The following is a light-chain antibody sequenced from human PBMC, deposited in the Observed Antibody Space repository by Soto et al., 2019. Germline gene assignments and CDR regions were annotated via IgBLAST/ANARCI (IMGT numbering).Light chain of an antibody. CDR3: QQSYNTPFT. CDR1: QSITTY. Sequence: DIQMTQSPSSLSASVGDRVTISCRARQSITTYLNWYQQKPGKAPNLVISAASSLQSGVPSRFRASGSGTEFTLTIDNLQLEDFATYYCQQSYNTPFTFGQGTRLEIK. CDR2: AAS. V-gene: IGKV1-39*01. J-gene: IGKJ2*01.